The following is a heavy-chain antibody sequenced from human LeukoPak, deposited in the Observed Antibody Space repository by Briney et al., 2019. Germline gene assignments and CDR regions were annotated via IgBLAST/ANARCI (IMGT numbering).Heavy chain of an antibody. V-gene: IGHV1-2*02. J-gene: IGHJ4*02. CDR1: GYTFTGYY. CDR2: INPNSGGT. D-gene: IGHD1-26*01. Sequence: ASVKVSCKASGYTFTGYYMHWVRQAPGQGLEWMGWINPNSGGTNYAQKFQGRVTMTRDTSISTAYMELSSLRSEDTAVYYCARGQTYSGSYVFEYWGQGTLVTVSS. CDR3: ARGQTYSGSYVFEY.